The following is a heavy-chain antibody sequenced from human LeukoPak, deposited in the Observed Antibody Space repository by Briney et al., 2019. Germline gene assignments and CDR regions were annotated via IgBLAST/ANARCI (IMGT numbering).Heavy chain of an antibody. J-gene: IGHJ4*02. V-gene: IGHV1-69*02. CDR1: GGTFSSYT. Sequence: SVKVSCKASGGTFSSYTISWVRQAPGQGLEWMGRIIPILGIANYAQKFQGRVTITADKSTSTAYMELSSLRSEDTAVYYCAKSLRFLRYFDYWGQGTLVTVSS. CDR3: AKSLRFLRYFDY. D-gene: IGHD3-3*01. CDR2: IIPILGIA.